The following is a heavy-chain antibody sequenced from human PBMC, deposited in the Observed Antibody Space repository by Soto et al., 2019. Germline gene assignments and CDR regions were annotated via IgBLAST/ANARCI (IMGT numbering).Heavy chain of an antibody. V-gene: IGHV3-30*18. CDR2: ISYDGSNK. J-gene: IGHJ2*01. CDR1: GFTFSSYG. CDR3: AKEHFDL. Sequence: QVQLVESGGGVVQPGRSLRLSCAASGFTFSSYGMHWVRQAPGKGLEWVAVISYDGSNKYYADSVKGRFTISRDNSKNTLYLQMNSLRAEDTAVYYCAKEHFDLWGRGTLVTVSS.